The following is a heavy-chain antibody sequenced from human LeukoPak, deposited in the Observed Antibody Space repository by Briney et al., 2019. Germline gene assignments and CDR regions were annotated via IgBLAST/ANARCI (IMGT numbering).Heavy chain of an antibody. D-gene: IGHD1-1*01. CDR2: ISSDGSNK. CDR1: GFTFINYA. J-gene: IGHJ4*02. CDR3: FFPGVTGKVY. V-gene: IGHV3-30-3*01. Sequence: GGSLRLSCAASGFTFINYAMHCVRHAPGERLEGLAVISSDGSNKYYADSVKGRFTISRDNSKNTLYLQMNSLSAEDTAVYYCFFPGVTGKVYWGQGTMVTVCS.